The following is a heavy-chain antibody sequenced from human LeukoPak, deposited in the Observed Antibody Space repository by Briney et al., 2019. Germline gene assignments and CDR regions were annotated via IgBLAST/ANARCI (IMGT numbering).Heavy chain of an antibody. J-gene: IGHJ4*02. CDR2: ISSSSSYI. Sequence: GGPLSLPCEASESPFSSISMNWSPKAQGRGLEWVPSISSSSSYIYYADSVKGRFTISRDNAKNSLYLQMNSLRAEDTAVYYCARYCDSSGYLYYFDYWGQGTLVTVSS. V-gene: IGHV3-21*01. CDR1: ESPFSSIS. D-gene: IGHD3-22*01. CDR3: ARYCDSSGYLYYFDY.